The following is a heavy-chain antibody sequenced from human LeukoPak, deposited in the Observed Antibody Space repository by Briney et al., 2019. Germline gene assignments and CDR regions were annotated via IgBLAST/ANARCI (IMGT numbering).Heavy chain of an antibody. Sequence: KTGGSLRLSCAVPGFNLDIAWMNWVRQAPGEVLEWVGRIKRKDDGATTEYAAPVRRRFTISIDDSKNMLHLQMESLKTEDTAVYYCVSRDGYKPRYFRDVWGKGTRVSVSS. CDR2: IKRKDDGATT. D-gene: IGHD5-24*01. CDR1: GFNLDIAW. V-gene: IGHV3-15*01. J-gene: IGHJ6*03. CDR3: VSRDGYKPRYFRDV.